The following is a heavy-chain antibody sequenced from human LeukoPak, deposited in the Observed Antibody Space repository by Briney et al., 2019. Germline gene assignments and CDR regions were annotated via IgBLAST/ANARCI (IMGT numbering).Heavy chain of an antibody. CDR2: IYYSGST. Sequence: KPSETLSLTCTVSGGSISSYYWSWIRQPPGKGLEWIGYIYYSGSTNYNPSLKSRVTISVDTSKNQFSLKLSSVTAADTAVYYCARVYYDSSGYPGRDYYYYMDVWGKGTTVTISS. CDR3: ARVYYDSSGYPGRDYYYYMDV. D-gene: IGHD3-22*01. V-gene: IGHV4-59*01. J-gene: IGHJ6*03. CDR1: GGSISSYY.